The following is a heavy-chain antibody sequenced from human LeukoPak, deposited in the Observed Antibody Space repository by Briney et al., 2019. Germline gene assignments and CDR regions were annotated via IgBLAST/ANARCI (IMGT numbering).Heavy chain of an antibody. V-gene: IGHV4-39*01. Sequence: PSETLSLTCTVSGGSISSSNYYWGWIRQSPGKDLEWVGTIYYTRSTYYNPSLRSRVTISVDTSKNQFSLRLSSVTAADTAVYYCARLPSGYHFDYWGQGTLVTVSS. CDR3: ARLPSGYHFDY. CDR2: IYYTRST. CDR1: GGSISSSNYY. D-gene: IGHD3-22*01. J-gene: IGHJ4*02.